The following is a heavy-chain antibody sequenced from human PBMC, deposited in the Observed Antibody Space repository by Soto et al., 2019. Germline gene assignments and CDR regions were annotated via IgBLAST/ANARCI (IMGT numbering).Heavy chain of an antibody. CDR2: TYYRSKWYN. J-gene: IGHJ6*03. Sequence: SPTLSLTCAISGDSVSSNSAAWNWIRQSPSRGLEWLGRTYYRSKWYNDYAVSVKSRITINPDTSKNQFSLQLNSVTPEDTAVYYCARDHGYDQWDYYYYYMDVWGKGTTVTVSS. CDR1: GDSVSSNSAA. D-gene: IGHD5-12*01. CDR3: ARDHGYDQWDYYYYYMDV. V-gene: IGHV6-1*01.